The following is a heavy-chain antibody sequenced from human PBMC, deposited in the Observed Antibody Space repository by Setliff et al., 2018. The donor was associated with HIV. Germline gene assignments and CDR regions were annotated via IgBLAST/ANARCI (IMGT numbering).Heavy chain of an antibody. CDR2: IYKDGRT. J-gene: IGHJ4*02. V-gene: IGHV3-53*01. D-gene: IGHD6-19*01. CDR1: GFIFSTYG. Sequence: HPGGSLRLSCSASGFIFSTYGMHWVRQAPGKGLEWVSVIYKDGRTYYADSVKGRFTISRDKSRNTVYFQMNSLRVDDTAIYYCARDGGALAGPTNENDSWGQGTLVTVSS. CDR3: ARDGGALAGPTNENDS.